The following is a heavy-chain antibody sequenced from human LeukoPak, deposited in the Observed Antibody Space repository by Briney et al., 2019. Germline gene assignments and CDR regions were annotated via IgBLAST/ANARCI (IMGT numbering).Heavy chain of an antibody. Sequence: ASVEVSCKASGYTFTGYYMHWVRQAPGQGLEWMGWINPNSGGTNYAQKFQGRVTMTRDTSISTAYMELSRLRSDDTAAYYCAREGLLWFGELLSYYYYGMDVWGQGTTVTVSS. CDR1: GYTFTGYY. CDR2: INPNSGGT. D-gene: IGHD3-10*01. CDR3: AREGLLWFGELLSYYYYGMDV. V-gene: IGHV1-2*02. J-gene: IGHJ6*02.